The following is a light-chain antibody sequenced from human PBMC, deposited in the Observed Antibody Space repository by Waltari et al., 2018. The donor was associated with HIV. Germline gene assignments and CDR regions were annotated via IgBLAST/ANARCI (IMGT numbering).Light chain of an antibody. CDR3: GTWDSSLSAVV. J-gene: IGLJ2*01. CDR2: ENK. Sequence: QSVLTQPPSVSAAPGQKVTISCSGSSSNVGHNYVSWYQQLPGTAPKLLMYENKERPSGIPDRFSGSKSGTSATLGITGLQTGDEADYYCGTWDSSLSAVVFGGGTKLTVL. CDR1: SSNVGHNY. V-gene: IGLV1-51*02.